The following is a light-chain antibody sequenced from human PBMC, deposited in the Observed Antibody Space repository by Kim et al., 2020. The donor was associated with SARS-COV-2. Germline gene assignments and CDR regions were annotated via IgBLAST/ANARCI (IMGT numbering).Light chain of an antibody. J-gene: IGLJ3*02. Sequence: AQPTCPLSSGHRSYAIAWHQQQTGKGLRYLMMLNSDGSHSKGGGIPDRFSGSSSGAERSLTISSLQSEDEADYYCQTWGTGIGVFGGGTQLTVL. CDR1: SGHRSYA. CDR2: LNSDGSH. CDR3: QTWGTGIGV. V-gene: IGLV4-69*01.